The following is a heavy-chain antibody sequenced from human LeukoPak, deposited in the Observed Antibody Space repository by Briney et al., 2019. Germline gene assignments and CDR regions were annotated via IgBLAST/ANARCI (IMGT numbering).Heavy chain of an antibody. D-gene: IGHD4-23*01. J-gene: IGHJ4*02. CDR2: INPNSGGT. Sequence: ASVKVSCKASGYTFTGYYMHWVRQAPGQGLEWMGRINPNSGGTSYAQKFQGRVTMTRDTSISTAYMELSGLRSGDTAVYYCASLYVTPTYGGNSTTSDYWGQGTLVTVSS. CDR1: GYTFTGYY. CDR3: ASLYVTPTYGGNSTTSDY. V-gene: IGHV1-2*06.